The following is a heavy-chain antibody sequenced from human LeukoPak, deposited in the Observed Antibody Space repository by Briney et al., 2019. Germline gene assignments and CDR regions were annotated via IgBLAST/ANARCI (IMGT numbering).Heavy chain of an antibody. CDR2: INHSGST. J-gene: IGHJ5*02. CDR3: LSRTLRRKWFDP. Sequence: SETLSLTCTVSGGSISSSSYYWGWIRQPPGKGLEWIGEINHSGSTNYNPSLKSRVTISVDTSKNQFSLKLSSVTAADTAVYYCLSRTLRRKWFDPWGQGTLVTVSS. V-gene: IGHV4-39*07. D-gene: IGHD3-3*01. CDR1: GGSISSSSYY.